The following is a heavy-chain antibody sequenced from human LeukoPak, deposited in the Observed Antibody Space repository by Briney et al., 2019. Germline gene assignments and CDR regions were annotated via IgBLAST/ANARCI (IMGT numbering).Heavy chain of an antibody. V-gene: IGHV3-23*01. Sequence: GGSLRLSCAASGFTFSSYAMSWVRRAPGKGLEWVSAISGSGGSTYYADSVKGRFTISRDNSKNTLYLQMNSLRAEDTAVYYCAKVGPRLGGGDPRVYRYFDLWGRGTLVTVSS. CDR2: ISGSGGST. D-gene: IGHD7-27*01. J-gene: IGHJ2*01. CDR3: AKVGPRLGGGDPRVYRYFDL. CDR1: GFTFSSYA.